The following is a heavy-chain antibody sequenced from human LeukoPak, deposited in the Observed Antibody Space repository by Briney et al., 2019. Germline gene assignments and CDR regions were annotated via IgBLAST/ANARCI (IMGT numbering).Heavy chain of an antibody. V-gene: IGHV4-34*01. CDR2: INHSGST. CDR3: PTLTREFDCSSTSCYKSNWFDP. J-gene: IGHJ5*02. D-gene: IGHD2-2*02. CDR1: GGSFSGYY. Sequence: SETLSLTCAVYGGSFSGYYWSWIRQPPGKGLEGIGEINHSGSTNYNPSLKSRVTISVDTSKNQFYLKLSSVPAADPPVYSCPTLTREFDCSSTSCYKSNWFDPWGQGPLVTVSS.